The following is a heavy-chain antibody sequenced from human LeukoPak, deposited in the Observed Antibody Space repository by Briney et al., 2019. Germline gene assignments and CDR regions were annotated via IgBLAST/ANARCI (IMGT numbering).Heavy chain of an antibody. CDR2: IGPTGSDR. Sequence: PGGSLRLSCTASGLTFSTSGFNWVRQAPGKGLEWVASIGPTGSDRYHADSNKGRSTISRDNANNFLYLQMNSLRAEDTAVYYCATETNGRHYDYWGQGTLLTVSS. D-gene: IGHD1-14*01. CDR1: GLTFSTSG. CDR3: ATETNGRHYDY. V-gene: IGHV3-21*06. J-gene: IGHJ4*02.